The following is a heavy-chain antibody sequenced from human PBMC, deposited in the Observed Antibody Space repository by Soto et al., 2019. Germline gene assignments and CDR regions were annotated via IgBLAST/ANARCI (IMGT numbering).Heavy chain of an antibody. CDR2: IIPMTGTP. CDR3: ARGPILPGATAWLAP. Sequence: QVQLVQSGAEVKTPGSSVEVSCKASGGIFSSFSITWVRQVPGHGLEWMGGIIPMTGTPNYAEKFQGSLTLSADGATRTAYLVLSSLKSEDTAVYYCARGPILPGATAWLAPWGQGTVVIVSS. CDR1: GGIFSSFS. J-gene: IGHJ5*02. D-gene: IGHD1-1*01. V-gene: IGHV1-69*01.